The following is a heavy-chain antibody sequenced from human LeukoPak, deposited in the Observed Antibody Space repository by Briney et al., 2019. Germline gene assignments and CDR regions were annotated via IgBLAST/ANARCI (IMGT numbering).Heavy chain of an antibody. CDR2: ITPMSATP. V-gene: IGHV1-69*06. Sequence: SVKVSCKTSAGTFSRYAISWVRQAPGQGLEWMGRITPMSATPSQTQWIQGRVTITADISTNTVYLDLSSLRSEDAALYFCAGDPPGTPVGFDIWGQGTMVTVSS. CDR3: AGDPPGTPVGFDI. D-gene: IGHD3-10*01. CDR1: AGTFSRYA. J-gene: IGHJ3*02.